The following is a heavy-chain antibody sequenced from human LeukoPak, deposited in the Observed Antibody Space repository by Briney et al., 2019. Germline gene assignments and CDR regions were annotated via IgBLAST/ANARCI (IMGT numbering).Heavy chain of an antibody. CDR3: ANEGGGAFDI. CDR1: GFPFSSYW. CDR2: IKEDESEK. V-gene: IGHV3-7*01. J-gene: IGHJ3*02. Sequence: GGSLRLSCAASGFPFSSYWMSWVRQAPGKGLAWVANIKEDESEKYYVDSVKGRFTISRDNAKNSLYLQMNSLRAEDTAIYYCANEGGGAFDIWGQGTMVTVSS.